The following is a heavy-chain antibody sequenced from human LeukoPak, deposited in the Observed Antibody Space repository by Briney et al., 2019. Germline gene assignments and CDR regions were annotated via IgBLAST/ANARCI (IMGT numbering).Heavy chain of an antibody. CDR1: GFSFSGYA. J-gene: IGHJ4*02. CDR2: ISGSGAST. Sequence: GGFLRLSCASSGFSFSGYAMLWVRQAPGKGLELVSTISGSGASTFYADSVRGRFITSKDIPSNIVYLQMNSLRAEDTAVYYCAKGSRGYTNYYFDYWGQGTLVTVSS. D-gene: IGHD2-2*02. CDR3: AKGSRGYTNYYFDY. V-gene: IGHV3-23*01.